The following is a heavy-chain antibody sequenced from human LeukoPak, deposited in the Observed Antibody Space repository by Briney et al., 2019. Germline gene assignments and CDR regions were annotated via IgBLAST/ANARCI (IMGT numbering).Heavy chain of an antibody. V-gene: IGHV3-33*01. CDR3: VRVLTVTFDS. J-gene: IGHJ4*02. CDR2: VWSDGNGK. Sequence: PGGSLRLSCAASGFTFSTYGMHWVRQAPGKGLEWVALVWSDGNGKFYADSMNGRFTISRDNSKNTLYLQMNSLRAEDTAVYYCVRVLTVTFDSWGQGTLVTVSS. CDR1: GFTFSTYG. D-gene: IGHD4-17*01.